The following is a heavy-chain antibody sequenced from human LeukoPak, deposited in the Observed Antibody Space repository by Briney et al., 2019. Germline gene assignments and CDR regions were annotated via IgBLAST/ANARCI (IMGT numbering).Heavy chain of an antibody. CDR3: ARGGIAAVLAMFAFDI. D-gene: IGHD6-13*01. J-gene: IGHJ3*02. V-gene: IGHV4-59*01. CDR2: IYYSGST. Sequence: SETLSLTCTVSGGSISSYYWSWIRQPPGKGLEWIGYIYYSGSTNYNPSLKSRVTISVDTSKNQFSLKLSSVTAADTAVYYCARGGIAAVLAMFAFDIWGQGTMVTVSS. CDR1: GGSISSYY.